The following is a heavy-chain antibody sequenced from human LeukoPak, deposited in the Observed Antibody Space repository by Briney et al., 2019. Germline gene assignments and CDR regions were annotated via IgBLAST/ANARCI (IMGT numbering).Heavy chain of an antibody. CDR3: ARELAVARYPTNNGGDFNGY. J-gene: IGHJ4*02. V-gene: IGHV4-59*01. Sequence: SETLSLTCTVSGGSISSYYWSWIRQPPGKGLEWIGYIYYSGSTNYNPSLKSRVTISVDTSKNQFSLKLSSVTAADTAVYYCARELAVARYPTNNGGDFNGYWGQGTLVTVSS. CDR1: GGSISSYY. CDR2: IYYSGST. D-gene: IGHD6-19*01.